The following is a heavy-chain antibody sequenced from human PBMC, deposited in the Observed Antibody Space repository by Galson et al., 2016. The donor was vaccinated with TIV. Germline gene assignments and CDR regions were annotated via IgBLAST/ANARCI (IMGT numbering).Heavy chain of an antibody. D-gene: IGHD1-26*01. CDR2: ITSDGGKK. Sequence: SVRLSCTASGFSFSSNAMHWVRQPPGQGLEWVAGITSDGGKKYYAETVKGRLTISRDNSKNTLYLQMNSLRTEDTAVYYCATSTVGEDVYYYGMDVWGQGTTVTVSS. CDR3: ATSTVGEDVYYYGMDV. J-gene: IGHJ6*02. V-gene: IGHV3-30-3*01. CDR1: GFSFSSNA.